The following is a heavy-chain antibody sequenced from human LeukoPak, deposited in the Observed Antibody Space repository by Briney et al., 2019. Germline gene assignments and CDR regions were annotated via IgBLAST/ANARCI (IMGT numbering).Heavy chain of an antibody. CDR1: GGTFSSYA. D-gene: IGHD2-21*02. CDR3: ASNTPTNCGGDCYSYYYYYYMDV. J-gene: IGHJ6*03. Sequence: GASVKVSCKASGGTFSSYAISWVRQAPGQGLEWMGGIIPIFGTANYAQKFQGRVTITADESTSTAYMELSSLRSEDTAVYYCASNTPTNCGGDCYSYYYYYYMDVWGKGTTVTISS. CDR2: IIPIFGTA. V-gene: IGHV1-69*13.